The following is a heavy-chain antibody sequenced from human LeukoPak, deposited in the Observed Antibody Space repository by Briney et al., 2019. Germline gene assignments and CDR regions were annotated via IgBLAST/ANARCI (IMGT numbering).Heavy chain of an antibody. CDR3: AKDRGQQWLAPFDF. CDR1: GFTFSSNW. Sequence: RESLRPSCVASGFTFSSNWMHWVRPAPGEGLVWVSRINSDVTTTNYADSVKGRYTNSRDNSKNTLDLQKNSLRAEDPAVYYCAKDRGQQWLAPFDFGRKGTGHTVFS. D-gene: IGHD6-19*01. CDR2: INSDVTTT. V-gene: IGHV3-74*01. J-gene: IGHJ4*02.